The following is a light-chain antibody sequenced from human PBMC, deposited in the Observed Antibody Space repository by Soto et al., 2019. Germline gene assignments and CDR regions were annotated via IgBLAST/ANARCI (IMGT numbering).Light chain of an antibody. V-gene: IGKV4-1*01. CDR2: WAS. CDR1: QSVLYSSNNKNY. J-gene: IGKJ1*01. CDR3: QQYYSTPWT. Sequence: DIVMTQSPDSLAVSLGESATINCKSSQSVLYSSNNKNYLAWYQQKPGQPPKLLIYWASTRESGVPDRFSGSGSGTDFTLTNSSLQAEDVAVYYCQQYYSTPWTFGQGTKVEIK.